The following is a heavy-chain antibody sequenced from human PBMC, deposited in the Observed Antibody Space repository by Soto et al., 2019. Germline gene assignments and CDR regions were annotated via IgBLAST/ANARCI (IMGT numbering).Heavy chain of an antibody. Sequence: GGSLRLSCEAAGFIFIDFYMAWIRQAPGKGLEWVSYISSDGDSTYADSVKGRFTISRDNAKNSLYLQMNSLRVEDTAVYYCGRDRDRRWFDPWGQGTLVTVSS. CDR1: GFIFIDFY. CDR2: ISSDGDST. D-gene: IGHD3-10*01. J-gene: IGHJ5*02. CDR3: GRDRDRRWFDP. V-gene: IGHV3-11*01.